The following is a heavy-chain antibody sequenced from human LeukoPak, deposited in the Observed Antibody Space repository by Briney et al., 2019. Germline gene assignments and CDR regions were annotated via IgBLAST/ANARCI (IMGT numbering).Heavy chain of an antibody. CDR2: ISGSGGST. D-gene: IGHD6-19*01. V-gene: IGHV3-23*01. CDR3: ATLGARGWAKNDY. J-gene: IGHJ4*02. CDR1: GFTFSSYA. Sequence: GGSLRLSCAASGFTFSSYAMSWVRQAPGKGLEWVSAISGSGGSTYYADSVKGRFTISRDNSKNTLYLQMNSLRAEDTAVYYWATLGARGWAKNDYWAREPWSPSPQ.